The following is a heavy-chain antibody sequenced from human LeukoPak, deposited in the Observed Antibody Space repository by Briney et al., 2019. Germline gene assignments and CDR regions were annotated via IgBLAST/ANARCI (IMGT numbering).Heavy chain of an antibody. D-gene: IGHD4-23*01. CDR2: ISAYNRDT. CDR3: ARDTSGGPYFDY. CDR1: GYTFTSYG. J-gene: IGHJ4*02. Sequence: ASVKVSCKASGYTFTSYGISWVRQAPGQGLEWVGWISAYNRDTNYAQKVQSRVTMTTDTSTTTAYMELRSLRSDDTAVYYCARDTSGGPYFDYWGQGTLVTVAS. V-gene: IGHV1-18*01.